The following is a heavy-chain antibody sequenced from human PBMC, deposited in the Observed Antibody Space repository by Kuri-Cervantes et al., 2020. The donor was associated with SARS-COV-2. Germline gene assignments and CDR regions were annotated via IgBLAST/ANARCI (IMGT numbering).Heavy chain of an antibody. CDR3: ARLVFVDAFDI. D-gene: IGHD2-2*01. CDR1: GYTFIYSH. V-gene: IGHV3-11*06. CDR2: ISSDSSHT. Sequence: LSLTCAASGYTFIYSHISWIRQAPGKGLEWVSYISSDSSHTNDEASVKGRFTISRDNAKNSLYLQMNSLRAEDTAVYYCARLVFVDAFDIWGQGTMVTVSS. J-gene: IGHJ3*02.